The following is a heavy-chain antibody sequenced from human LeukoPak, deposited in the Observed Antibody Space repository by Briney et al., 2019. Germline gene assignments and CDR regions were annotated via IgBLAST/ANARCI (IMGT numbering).Heavy chain of an antibody. Sequence: ASVKVSCKASGYTFTPYYMHWVRQAPGQGLEWMGKINPSGGLTWYSQKFEDRVTMTRDTSTSTVYMELSSLRSDDTAVYYCARGVSMGRGGITSRPPHYFDYWGQGTLVTVSS. D-gene: IGHD3-10*01. CDR2: INPSGGLT. V-gene: IGHV1-46*01. CDR3: ARGVSMGRGGITSRPPHYFDY. CDR1: GYTFTPYY. J-gene: IGHJ4*02.